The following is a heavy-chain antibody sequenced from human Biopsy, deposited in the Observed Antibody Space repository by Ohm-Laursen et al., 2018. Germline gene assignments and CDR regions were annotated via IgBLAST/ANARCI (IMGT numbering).Heavy chain of an antibody. Sequence: VASVKVSCKASGYTFTDSYMHWVRQAPGQGLEWMGWINPNSGGTNYAQKFQGRVTMTRDTSMSTAYMELNRLGSDDTAVYYCARGGLNYWYFDLWGRGTLVTVSS. CDR2: INPNSGGT. CDR3: ARGGLNYWYFDL. V-gene: IGHV1-2*02. CDR1: GYTFTDSY. J-gene: IGHJ2*01. D-gene: IGHD1-26*01.